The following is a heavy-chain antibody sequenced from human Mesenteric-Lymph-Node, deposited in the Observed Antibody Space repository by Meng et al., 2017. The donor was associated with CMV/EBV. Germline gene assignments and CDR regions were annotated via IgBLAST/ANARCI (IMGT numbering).Heavy chain of an antibody. Sequence: GESLKISCATSGFTFSNYAMSWVRQAPGKEPEWVSISGSGGTTYYADSVKGRFTISRDPSKNSAYLHMSSLREEDTAIYYCAREDRGYDYFDYWGQGTLVTVSS. D-gene: IGHD3-22*01. CDR1: GFTFSNYA. CDR2: ISGSGGTT. J-gene: IGHJ4*02. V-gene: IGHV3-23*01. CDR3: AREDRGYDYFDY.